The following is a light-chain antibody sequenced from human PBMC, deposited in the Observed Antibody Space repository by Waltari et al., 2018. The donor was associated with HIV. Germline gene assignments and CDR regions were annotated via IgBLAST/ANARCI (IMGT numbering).Light chain of an antibody. CDR2: EVS. J-gene: IGLJ3*02. Sequence: QSALTQPASVSGSPGQSITISCTGTSSAPDNFKSVSWYQHHPGKAPKVIIYEVSNRPSGVSYRFSGSKSGHTASLTISGLQAEDEADYFCMSYISSATPEFGGGTKLTVL. V-gene: IGLV2-14*01. CDR1: SSAPDNFKS. CDR3: MSYISSATPE.